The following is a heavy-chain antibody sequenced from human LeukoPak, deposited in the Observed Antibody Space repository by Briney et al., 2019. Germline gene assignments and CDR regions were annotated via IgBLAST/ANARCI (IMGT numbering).Heavy chain of an antibody. CDR1: GGSISSYY. Sequence: SETLSLTCTVSGGSISSYYWSWIRHPPGKGLLWIGYIHYSGSTNYNPSLKSRVTVSVDTSNNHFSLNLRSVTAADTAVYYCARVSWFPGTSYYYMDVWGKGTTVTISS. D-gene: IGHD1-1*01. J-gene: IGHJ6*03. V-gene: IGHV4-59*01. CDR2: IHYSGST. CDR3: ARVSWFPGTSYYYMDV.